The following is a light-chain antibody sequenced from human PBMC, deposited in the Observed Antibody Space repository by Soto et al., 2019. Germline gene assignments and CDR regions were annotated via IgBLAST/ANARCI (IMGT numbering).Light chain of an antibody. J-gene: IGKJ1*01. V-gene: IGKV1-39*01. CDR3: QQSYQRT. Sequence: DIQMTQSPSSLSASVGDRVTITCRASQSISSYLNWYQQKPGKAPKLLIYAASSLQSGVPSRFSGSGSGTDFTLTISSLQPEDFATYYCQQSYQRTFGQGTKVDIK. CDR1: QSISSY. CDR2: AAS.